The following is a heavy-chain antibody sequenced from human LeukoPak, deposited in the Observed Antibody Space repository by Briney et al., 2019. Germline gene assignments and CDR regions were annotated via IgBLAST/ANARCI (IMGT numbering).Heavy chain of an antibody. CDR1: GYSISSGYY. V-gene: IGHV4-38-2*02. CDR3: ASEGVYHYDSTGPDAFDI. D-gene: IGHD3-22*01. J-gene: IGHJ3*02. CDR2: IYHSGST. Sequence: SETLSLTCTVSGYSISSGYYWGWIRQPPGKGLEWIGSIYHSGSTYYNPSLKSRVTISVDTSKNQFSLKLSSVTAADTAVYYCASEGVYHYDSTGPDAFDIWGQGTMVTVSS.